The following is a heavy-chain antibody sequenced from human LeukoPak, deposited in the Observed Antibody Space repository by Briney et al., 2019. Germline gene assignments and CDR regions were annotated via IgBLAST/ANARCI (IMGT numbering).Heavy chain of an antibody. CDR3: AREYNYYDSSGWDAFEI. CDR1: GGSISSYY. D-gene: IGHD3-22*01. J-gene: IGHJ3*02. V-gene: IGHV4-59*01. Sequence: PSETLSLTCTVSGGSISSYYWSWIRQPPGKGLEWIAYISYSGSTNYNPSLKSRVTISVDTSKNQFSLRLSSVTAADTAVYYCAREYNYYDSSGWDAFEIWGKGTMVTVSS. CDR2: ISYSGST.